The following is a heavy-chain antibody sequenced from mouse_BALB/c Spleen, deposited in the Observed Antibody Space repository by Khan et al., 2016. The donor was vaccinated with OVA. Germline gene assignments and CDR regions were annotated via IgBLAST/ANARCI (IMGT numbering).Heavy chain of an antibody. J-gene: IGHJ3*01. CDR2: IFPGTGTT. D-gene: IGHD2-1*01. CDR3: ARGYFGNYEFAY. V-gene: IGHV1S132*01. Sequence: QVQLQQSGAELVKPGASVKLSCKTSGYTFTNYWIQWVKQRPGQGLGWIGEIFPGTGTTYYNENFKAKATLTIDTSSSTAYMQLSSLTSEDSAVYFCARGYFGNYEFAYSGQSTLVTVSA. CDR1: GYTFTNYW.